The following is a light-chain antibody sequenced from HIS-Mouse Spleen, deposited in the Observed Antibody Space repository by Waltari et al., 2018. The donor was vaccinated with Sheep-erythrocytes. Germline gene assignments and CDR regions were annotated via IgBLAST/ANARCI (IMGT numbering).Light chain of an antibody. CDR2: EGR. J-gene: IGLJ3*02. CDR3: CAYAGSSTPWV. Sequence: QSALTQPASVSGSPGQSIPISCPGPSSDVGSYNLVSWYQQHPGTAPQLLIYEGRKRPSGVSNRFAGSKAGNTASLTSSGLQAEDEADYYCCAYAGSSTPWVFGGGTKLTVL. V-gene: IGLV2-23*01. CDR1: SSDVGSYNL.